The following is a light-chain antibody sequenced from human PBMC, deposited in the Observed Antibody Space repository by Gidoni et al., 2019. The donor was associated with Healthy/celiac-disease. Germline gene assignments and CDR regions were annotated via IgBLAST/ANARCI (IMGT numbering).Light chain of an antibody. Sequence: QSALTQPASVSGSPGQPIPISCTGTSSDVGSYNLVSWYQQHPGKAPKLMIYEGSKRPSGVSNRFSGSKSGNTASLTISGLQAEDEADYYCCSYAGSWVFGGGTKLTVL. CDR1: SSDVGSYNL. CDR3: CSYAGSWV. CDR2: EGS. V-gene: IGLV2-23*01. J-gene: IGLJ3*02.